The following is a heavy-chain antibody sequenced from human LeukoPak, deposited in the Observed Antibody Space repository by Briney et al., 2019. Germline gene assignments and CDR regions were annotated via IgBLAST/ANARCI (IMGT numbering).Heavy chain of an antibody. CDR2: INEDGSAQ. D-gene: IGHD2/OR15-2a*01. J-gene: IGHJ4*02. CDR1: GFTFSNYW. Sequence: GGSLRLSCAASGFTFSNYWMSWVRQAPGKGLEWVANINEDGSAQYYVGSVRGRFTISRDNAKNSLYLQMNSLRVEDTAVYYCARNNDYLTWGQGTLVTVSS. V-gene: IGHV3-7*01. CDR3: ARNNDYLT.